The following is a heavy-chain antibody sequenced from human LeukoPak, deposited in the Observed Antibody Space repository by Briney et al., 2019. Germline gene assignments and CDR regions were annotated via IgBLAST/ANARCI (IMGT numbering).Heavy chain of an antibody. V-gene: IGHV4-39*07. CDR2: IYYSGSA. J-gene: IGHJ4*02. D-gene: IGHD3-22*01. Sequence: SETLSLTCTVSGDSIISHSDYWGWIRQPPGKGLEWLGSIYYSGSAYYNVPLMSRVVLSVDTSKNQFSLKLTSVTAADTAMYFCVRERTEGYYDNSGSFDYWGQGILVTVSS. CDR3: VRERTEGYYDNSGSFDY. CDR1: GDSIISHSDY.